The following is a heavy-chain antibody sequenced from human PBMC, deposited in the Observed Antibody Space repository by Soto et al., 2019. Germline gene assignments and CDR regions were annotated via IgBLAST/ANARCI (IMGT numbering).Heavy chain of an antibody. Sequence: QVQLVQSGAEVKKPGASVKGSCQASGYTFSSYALHWVRQAPGRRLEWMGWINAANGNVKYSQKFRGRVTITRETSARTAYMELSRLRSENKAVYYCARAVGQFDPWGQGTMVTVSS. V-gene: IGHV1-3*01. CDR1: GYTFSSYA. D-gene: IGHD6-19*01. J-gene: IGHJ5*02. CDR2: INAANGNV. CDR3: ARAVGQFDP.